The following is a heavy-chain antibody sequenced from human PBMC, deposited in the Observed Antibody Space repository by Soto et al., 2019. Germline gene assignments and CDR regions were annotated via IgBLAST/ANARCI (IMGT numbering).Heavy chain of an antibody. CDR1: GYSFTSYW. D-gene: IGHD3-10*01. CDR3: ASWSNYYGSGSYYNPVTNYYYGMDV. V-gene: IGHV5-10-1*01. J-gene: IGHJ6*02. CDR2: IDPSDSYT. Sequence: GESLKISCKGSGYSFTSYWIGWVRQMPGKGLEWMGRIDPSDSYTNYSPSFQGHVTISADKSISTAYLQWSSLKASDTAMYYCASWSNYYGSGSYYNPVTNYYYGMDVWGQGTTVTVSS.